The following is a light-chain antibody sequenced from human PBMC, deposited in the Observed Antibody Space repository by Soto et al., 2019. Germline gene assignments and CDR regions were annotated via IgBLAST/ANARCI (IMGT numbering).Light chain of an antibody. CDR1: QGISSY. V-gene: IGKV1-8*01. Sequence: AIRMTQSPSSFSASTGDRVTITCRASQGISSYLAWYQQKPGKAPKLLIYAASTLQSGVPSRFSGSGSGTDCTLTLSCLQSEDFATYYCQQYYSYPLTVGGGTKVEI. J-gene: IGKJ4*01. CDR3: QQYYSYPLT. CDR2: AAS.